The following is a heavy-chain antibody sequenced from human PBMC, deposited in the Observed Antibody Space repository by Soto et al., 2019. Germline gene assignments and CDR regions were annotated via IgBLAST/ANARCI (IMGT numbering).Heavy chain of an antibody. J-gene: IGHJ3*02. Sequence: SETLSLTCTVSGCSISSYYWSWIRQPPGKGLEWIGYIYYSGSTNYNPSLKSRVTISVDTSKNQFSLKLSSVTAADTAVYYCARHNDCTNGVCYPDDAFDIWGQGTMVTVSS. CDR1: GCSISSYY. CDR3: ARHNDCTNGVCYPDDAFDI. V-gene: IGHV4-59*08. CDR2: IYYSGST. D-gene: IGHD2-8*01.